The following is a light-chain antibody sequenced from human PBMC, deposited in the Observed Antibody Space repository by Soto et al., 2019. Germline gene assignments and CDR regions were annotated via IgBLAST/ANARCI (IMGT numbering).Light chain of an antibody. V-gene: IGKV3-15*01. CDR1: QSVRSK. J-gene: IGKJ5*01. Sequence: EIVMTQSPATLSVSPGERATLSCRASQSVRSKLAWYQQKPGQPPRLLIYAASTRATGIPVRFSGSGSGTEFTLTISSLQSEDFAVYYCQQYNNWPWTFGQGTRLEIK. CDR3: QQYNNWPWT. CDR2: AAS.